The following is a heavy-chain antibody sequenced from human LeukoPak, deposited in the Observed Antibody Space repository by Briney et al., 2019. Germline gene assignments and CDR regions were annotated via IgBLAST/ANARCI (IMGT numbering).Heavy chain of an antibody. CDR2: INPNSGGA. CDR1: TYTFTDYY. D-gene: IGHD6-13*01. V-gene: IGHV1-2*02. CDR3: ATVSRSSWLDGFDI. Sequence: ASVKVSCKASTYTFTDYYMHWVRQAPGQGLEWMGWINPNSGGANYAQNFQGRVTMTRDTSISTAYMELSRLTSGDTAVYYCATVSRSSWLDGFDIWGQGTMVTVSS. J-gene: IGHJ3*02.